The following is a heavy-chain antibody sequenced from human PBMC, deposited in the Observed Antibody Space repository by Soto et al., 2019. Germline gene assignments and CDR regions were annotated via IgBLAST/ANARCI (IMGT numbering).Heavy chain of an antibody. Sequence: GGSLRRSCGASGFTFSSYAMSWVRQAPGKVLEWVSAISGSGGSTYYADSVKGRFTISRDNSKNTLYLQMNSLRAEDTAVYYCAKDSVPATTNWFDPWGQGTLVTVSS. CDR3: AKDSVPATTNWFDP. V-gene: IGHV3-23*01. CDR2: ISGSGGST. J-gene: IGHJ5*02. CDR1: GFTFSSYA. D-gene: IGHD2-2*01.